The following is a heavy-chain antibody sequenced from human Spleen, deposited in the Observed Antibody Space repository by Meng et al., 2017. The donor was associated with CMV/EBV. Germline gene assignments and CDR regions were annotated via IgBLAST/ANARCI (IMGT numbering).Heavy chain of an antibody. V-gene: IGHV4-39*01. CDR3: ARHLRGYSWPKSD. Sequence: GSLRLSCTVSGGSISNSSFFWGWIRQPPGKGLEWIGSFFHSGDTYSNPSLRSRVAVSVDTSKNQFSLRLNSVTATDTAVYYCARHLRGYSWPKSDWGQGTLVTVSS. CDR1: GGSISNSSFF. J-gene: IGHJ4*02. CDR2: FFHSGDT. D-gene: IGHD1-26*01.